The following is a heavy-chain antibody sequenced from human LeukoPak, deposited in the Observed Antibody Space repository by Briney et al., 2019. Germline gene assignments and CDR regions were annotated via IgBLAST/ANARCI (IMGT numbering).Heavy chain of an antibody. Sequence: RGSLRLSCAASGLTASHNVNNAMSWVRHAPGKGLEWVSGITTSGSTYYADSVKGRFTISRENSNNTLYLHMDSLRAEDTAVYYCAKAPVWNYYYGLDVWGQGTTVTVSS. D-gene: IGHD2-21*01. V-gene: IGHV3-23*01. CDR3: AKAPVWNYYYGLDV. CDR2: ITTSGST. J-gene: IGHJ6*02. CDR1: GLTASHNVNNA.